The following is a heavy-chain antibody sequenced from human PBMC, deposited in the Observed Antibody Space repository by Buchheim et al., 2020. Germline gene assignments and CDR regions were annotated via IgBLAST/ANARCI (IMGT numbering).Heavy chain of an antibody. CDR1: GGSVSSDGYS. D-gene: IGHD4-17*01. J-gene: IGHJ6*02. Sequence: QLQLRESGSGLMKPSQTLSLTCTVSGGSVSSDGYSWSWIRQPPGKGLEWIGYIHHSGGTDYNPSLKSRVTISVARSKNQFSLELTSVTAADTAVYYCARGGTVPYYYYGMDVWGQGTT. CDR3: ARGGTVPYYYYGMDV. CDR2: IHHSGGT. V-gene: IGHV4-30-2*01.